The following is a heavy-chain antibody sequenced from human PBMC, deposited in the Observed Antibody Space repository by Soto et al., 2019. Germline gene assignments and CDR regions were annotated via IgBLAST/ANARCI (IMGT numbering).Heavy chain of an antibody. CDR3: AKTYSSGRGAFDV. V-gene: IGHV3-48*01. D-gene: IGHD6-19*01. CDR2: ISSGSSTI. J-gene: IGHJ3*01. CDR1: GFTFSSYS. Sequence: GGSLRLSCAAFGFTFSSYSMNWVRQAPGKGLEWVSYISSGSSTIYYADSVKGRFTISRDNAQNSLYLQMNSLRAEDTAVYYCAKTYSSGRGAFDVWGQGTMVTVSS.